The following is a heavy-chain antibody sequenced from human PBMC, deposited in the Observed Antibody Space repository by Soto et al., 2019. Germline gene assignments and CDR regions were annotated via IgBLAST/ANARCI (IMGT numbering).Heavy chain of an antibody. CDR2: IYPGDSDT. V-gene: IGHV5-51*01. CDR1: GYSFTSYW. D-gene: IGHD6-13*01. Sequence: GESLKISCKGSGYSFTSYWIGWVRQMPGKGLEWIGIIYPGDSDTRYSPSFQGQVTISADKSISTAYLQWSSLKASDTAMYYCARERAEQPYGMDVWGQGTTVTVSS. CDR3: ARERAEQPYGMDV. J-gene: IGHJ6*02.